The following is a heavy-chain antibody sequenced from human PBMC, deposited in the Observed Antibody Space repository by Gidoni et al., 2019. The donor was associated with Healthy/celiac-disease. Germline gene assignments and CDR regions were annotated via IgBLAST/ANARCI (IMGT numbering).Heavy chain of an antibody. CDR3: ARDRLLLAY. V-gene: IGHV1-46*01. D-gene: IGHD3-22*01. CDR2: INPSGGST. Sequence: QVQLVQSGAEVKKPGASVKVSCKASGYTFTSYYMHWVRQAPGQGLEWMGIINPSGGSTSYAQKFQGRVTMTRDTSTSTVYMVLRSLRSDAPAVYYCARDRLLLAYWGQGTLVTVSS. CDR1: GYTFTSYY. J-gene: IGHJ4*02.